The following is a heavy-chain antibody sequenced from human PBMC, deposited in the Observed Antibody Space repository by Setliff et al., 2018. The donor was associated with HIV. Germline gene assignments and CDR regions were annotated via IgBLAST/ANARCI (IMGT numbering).Heavy chain of an antibody. CDR2: VYISGST. CDR3: VRSRITMVRGVIIGHHWFDP. J-gene: IGHJ5*02. CDR1: GSSISITSHY. Sequence: PQTRSPTCTLAGSSISITSHYWGWIRQPPGKGLEWIGSVYISGSTYNNPSLKSRVTIAVGTSKNQFSPTLSSVTAAGTALYYCVRSRITMVRGVIIGHHWFDPWGQGILVTVSS. V-gene: IGHV4-39*01. D-gene: IGHD3-10*01.